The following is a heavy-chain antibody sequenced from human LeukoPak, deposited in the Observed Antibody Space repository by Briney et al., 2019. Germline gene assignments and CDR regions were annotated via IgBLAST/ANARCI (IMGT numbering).Heavy chain of an antibody. Sequence: PSETLSLTCTVSGGSISSYYWSWIQQPPGKGLEWIGYIYYSGSTNYNPSLKSRVTISVDTSKNQFSLKLGSVTAADTAVYYCASFDKYYYDSSGYYRLDYWGQGTLVTVSS. CDR2: IYYSGST. V-gene: IGHV4-59*01. D-gene: IGHD3-22*01. CDR1: GGSISSYY. J-gene: IGHJ4*02. CDR3: ASFDKYYYDSSGYYRLDY.